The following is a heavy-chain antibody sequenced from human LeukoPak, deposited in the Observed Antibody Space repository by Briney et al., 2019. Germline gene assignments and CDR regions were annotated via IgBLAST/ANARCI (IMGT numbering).Heavy chain of an antibody. J-gene: IGHJ4*02. D-gene: IGHD6-13*01. CDR1: GYAFTSHN. CDR2: INPKNAGT. CDR3: ARTLYVAAGPGGLDY. V-gene: IGHV1-2*02. Sequence: GASVKVSCKASGYAFTSHNMHWVRHAPGQGLEWMGWINPKNAGTNFAQRFQGRVTMTRDTSSSTIYMELSRLRSDATAVSYCARTLYVAAGPGGLDYWGQGTLVTVSS.